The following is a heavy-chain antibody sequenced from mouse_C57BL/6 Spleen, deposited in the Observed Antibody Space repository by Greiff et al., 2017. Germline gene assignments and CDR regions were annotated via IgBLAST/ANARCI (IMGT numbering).Heavy chain of an antibody. V-gene: IGHV1-77*01. D-gene: IGHD2-2*01. CDR3: AGSGKVGYLPYYYAMDY. Sequence: QVQLQQPGAELVKPGASVKISCKASGYTFTDYYINWVKQRPGQGLEWIGKIGPGSGSTYYNEKFKGKAKLTAAKSSSTAYMQLSRLTSEDSAVYFCAGSGKVGYLPYYYAMDYWGQGTSVTVSS. J-gene: IGHJ4*01. CDR1: GYTFTDYY. CDR2: IGPGSGST.